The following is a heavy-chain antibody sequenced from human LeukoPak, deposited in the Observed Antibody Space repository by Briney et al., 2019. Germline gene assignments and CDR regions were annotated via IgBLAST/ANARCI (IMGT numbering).Heavy chain of an antibody. D-gene: IGHD3-10*01. J-gene: IGHJ5*02. CDR1: GFTFSSYS. Sequence: GGSLRLSCAASGFTFSSYSMNWVRQAPGKGLEWVSSISSSSSDIYYADSVKGRFTISRDNAKNSLYLQMNSLRAEDTAVDYCARKSSGSYGNNWFDPWGQGSLVTVSS. V-gene: IGHV3-21*01. CDR2: ISSSSSDI. CDR3: ARKSSGSYGNNWFDP.